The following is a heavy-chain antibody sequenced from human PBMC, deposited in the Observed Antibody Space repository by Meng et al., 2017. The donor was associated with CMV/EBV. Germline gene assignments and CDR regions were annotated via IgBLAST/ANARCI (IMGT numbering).Heavy chain of an antibody. V-gene: IGHV4-4*02. CDR1: GASISSSNW. CDR3: ARRRTGTTPLDY. J-gene: IGHJ4*02. CDR2: IYHSGST. D-gene: IGHD1-1*01. Sequence: AVSGASISSSNWWSWVRQPPGKGLEWIGEIYHSGSTNYNPSLKSRVTISVDKSKNQFSLKLSSVTAADTAVYYCARRRTGTTPLDYWGQGTLVTVSS.